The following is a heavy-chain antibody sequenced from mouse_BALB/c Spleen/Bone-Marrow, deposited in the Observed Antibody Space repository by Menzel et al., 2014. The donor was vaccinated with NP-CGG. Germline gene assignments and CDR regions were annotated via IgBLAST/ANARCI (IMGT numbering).Heavy chain of an antibody. CDR1: GYTFSSYW. Sequence: QVQLQQPGAELMKPGASVKISCKATGYTFSSYWIEWVKQRPGHGLVWIGEILPGSGSTNYNEKFKGKATFTADTSSNTAYMQLSSLTSEDSAVYYCAREDGLWYFDVWGAGTTVTVSS. CDR2: ILPGSGST. CDR3: AREDGLWYFDV. V-gene: IGHV1-9*01. D-gene: IGHD1-2*01. J-gene: IGHJ1*01.